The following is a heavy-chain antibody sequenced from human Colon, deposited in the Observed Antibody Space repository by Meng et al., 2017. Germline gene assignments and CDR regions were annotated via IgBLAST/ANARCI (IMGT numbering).Heavy chain of an antibody. V-gene: IGHV7-4-1*02. Sequence: QVQLVQSGSELKKPGASVKVTCKTSGSLFSYYAMNWVRQAPGRGLEWMGWSNTKTGNPTYAQAFTGRFVFSLDTSVSTAYLQINDLKADDTAVYYCAREGSDSWIDYWGQGTLVTVSS. CDR3: AREGSDSWIDY. D-gene: IGHD6-13*01. CDR2: SNTKTGNP. J-gene: IGHJ4*02. CDR1: GSLFSYYA.